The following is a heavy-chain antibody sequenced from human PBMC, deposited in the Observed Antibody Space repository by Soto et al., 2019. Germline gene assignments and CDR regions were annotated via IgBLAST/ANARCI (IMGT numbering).Heavy chain of an antibody. CDR2: ISTTGTGT. CDR3: GRLERNDC. J-gene: IGHJ4*02. CDR1: GFTFDTYV. V-gene: IGHV3-23*01. D-gene: IGHD1-1*01. Sequence: PGGSLRLSCAASGFTFDTYVMNWVRQAPGKGLEWVSTISTTGTGTHYADSVKGRFTISRDNSKNTLYLQMISLRADDTAVYYCGRLERNDCWGQGTLVTVSS.